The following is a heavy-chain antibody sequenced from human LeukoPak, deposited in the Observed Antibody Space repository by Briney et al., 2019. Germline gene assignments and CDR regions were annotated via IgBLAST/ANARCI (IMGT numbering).Heavy chain of an antibody. CDR2: IYYSGRT. Sequence: SETLSLTCTVSGGSISTYFWSWIRQPPGRGLEWIGHIYYSGRTNYNPPLKSRVTISVDTSKNQFSLKLSSVTAADTAVYYCAKDTYYYYSGGYDDAFDIWGPGTTVTVSS. CDR1: GGSISTYF. J-gene: IGHJ3*02. D-gene: IGHD3-22*01. V-gene: IGHV4-59*12. CDR3: AKDTYYYYSGGYDDAFDI.